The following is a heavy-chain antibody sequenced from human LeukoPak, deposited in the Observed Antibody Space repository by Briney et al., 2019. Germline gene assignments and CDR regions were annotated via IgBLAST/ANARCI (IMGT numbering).Heavy chain of an antibody. D-gene: IGHD2-15*01. V-gene: IGHV3-7*04. J-gene: IGHJ4*02. Sequence: QPGGSLILSCAASGFTFSTYWMSGVRQPPGKGLEWVANIHQDGNEKYYVDSVKGRFTISRDNAKSSLYLQMNSLRAEDTAVYYCARGDKFSGDYWGQGTLVTVSS. CDR3: ARGDKFSGDY. CDR2: IHQDGNEK. CDR1: GFTFSTYW.